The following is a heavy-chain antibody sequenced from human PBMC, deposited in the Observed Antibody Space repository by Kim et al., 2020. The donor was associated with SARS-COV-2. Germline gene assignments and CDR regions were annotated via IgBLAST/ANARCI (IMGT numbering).Heavy chain of an antibody. J-gene: IGHJ3*02. Sequence: GGSLRLSCAASGFSFNNYAMTWVRQAPGKGLEWVSDIIASGSNSHYADSVKGRFTISRDNFWSILYLEMASLRPEDTALYYCAKDRRIAMIRGVRTAFDIWGQETMVTVSS. CDR1: GFSFNNYA. CDR2: IIASGSNS. CDR3: AKDRRIAMIRGVRTAFDI. V-gene: IGHV3-23*01. D-gene: IGHD3-10*01.